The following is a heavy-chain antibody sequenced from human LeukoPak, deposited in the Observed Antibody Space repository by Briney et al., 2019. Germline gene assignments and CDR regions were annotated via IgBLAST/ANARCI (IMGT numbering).Heavy chain of an antibody. D-gene: IGHD3-22*01. V-gene: IGHV3-23*01. CDR3: ARAQYYYDSSGYYGPYYYYYMDV. Sequence: GGSLRLSCAASGFTFSSYAMSWVRQAPGKGLEWVSAISGSGGSTYYADSVKGRFTISRDNAKNSLYLQMNSLRAGDTAVYYCARAQYYYDSSGYYGPYYYYYMDVWGKGTTVTISS. CDR2: ISGSGGST. CDR1: GFTFSSYA. J-gene: IGHJ6*03.